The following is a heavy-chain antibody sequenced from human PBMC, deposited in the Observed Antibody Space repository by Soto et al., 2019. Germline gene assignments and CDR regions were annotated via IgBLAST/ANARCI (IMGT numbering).Heavy chain of an antibody. D-gene: IGHD2-15*01. J-gene: IGHJ4*02. V-gene: IGHV4-30-2*01. CDR2: IYHSGST. Sequence: PSETLSLTCAVSGVSISSGGYSWSWIRQPPGKGLDWIGYIYHSGSTYYNPSLESRVTISVDRSKSHFTLNLKSVTASDAGFYFCVRHPLDCTAGPCYSFDYWGQGILVTVSS. CDR1: GVSISSGGYS. CDR3: VRHPLDCTAGPCYSFDY.